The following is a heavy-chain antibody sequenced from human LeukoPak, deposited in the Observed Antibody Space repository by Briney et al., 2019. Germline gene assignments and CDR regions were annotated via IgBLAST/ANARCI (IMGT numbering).Heavy chain of an antibody. J-gene: IGHJ4*02. CDR2: INPNSGGT. V-gene: IGHV1-2*02. D-gene: IGHD5-18*01. Sequence: ASVKVSCKASGYTFTGYYIHWVRQAPGQGLEWMGWINPNSGGTNYAQKFQGRVTMTRDTSISTAYMELSRLRSDDTAVYYCASDGWVTTYYFDYWGQGTLVTVSS. CDR3: ASDGWVTTYYFDY. CDR1: GYTFTGYY.